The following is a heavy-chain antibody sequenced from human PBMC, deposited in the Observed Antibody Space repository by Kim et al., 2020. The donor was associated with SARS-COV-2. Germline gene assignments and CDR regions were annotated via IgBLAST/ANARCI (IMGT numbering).Heavy chain of an antibody. CDR2: INHSGST. J-gene: IGHJ3*02. Sequence: SETLSLTCAVFGGSFSDYYWSWIRQPPGKGLEWIDEINHSGSTNYNPSLKSRVTISVDTSKNQFSLKLSSVTAADTAVYYCARRVRGVNDAFDIWGQGIMVTVSS. CDR3: ARRVRGVNDAFDI. D-gene: IGHD3-10*01. CDR1: GGSFSDYY. V-gene: IGHV4-34*01.